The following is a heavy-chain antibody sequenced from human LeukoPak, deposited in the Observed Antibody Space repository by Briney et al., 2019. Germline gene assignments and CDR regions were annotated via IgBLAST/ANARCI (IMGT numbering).Heavy chain of an antibody. J-gene: IGHJ6*03. V-gene: IGHV3-7*01. CDR3: AREAPSYYDFWSGYPLYYYYMDV. CDR1: GFTFSSHW. CDR2: IRQDGGEK. D-gene: IGHD3-3*01. Sequence: GGSLRLSCAASGFTFSSHWMSWVRQAPGKGLEWVANIRQDGGEKYYVDSVKGRFTISRDNARNSLYLQLNSLRAEDTAVYYCAREAPSYYDFWSGYPLYYYYMDVWGKGTTVTVSS.